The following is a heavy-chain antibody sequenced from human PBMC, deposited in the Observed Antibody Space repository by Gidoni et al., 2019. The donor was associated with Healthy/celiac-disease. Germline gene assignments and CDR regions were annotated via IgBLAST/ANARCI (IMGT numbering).Heavy chain of an antibody. V-gene: IGHV3-33*01. CDR1: GFTFSSYG. J-gene: IGHJ6*02. CDR3: ARDLGGDDFWSGYYLARELYGMDV. Sequence: QVQLVESGGGVVQPGRSLRLSCAASGFTFSSYGMHWVRQAPGKGLEWVAVIGYDGSNKYYADSVKGRFTISRDNSKNTLYLQMNSLRAEDTAVYYCARDLGGDDFWSGYYLARELYGMDVWGQGTTVTVSS. D-gene: IGHD3-3*01. CDR2: IGYDGSNK.